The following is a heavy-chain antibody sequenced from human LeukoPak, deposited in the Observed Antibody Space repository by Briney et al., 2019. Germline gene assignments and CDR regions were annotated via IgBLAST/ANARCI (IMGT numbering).Heavy chain of an antibody. V-gene: IGHV1-69*06. CDR3: ARVASVDGDVDY. Sequence: SVKVSCKASGGTFSSYAISWVRQAPGQGLEWMGGIIPIFGTANYAQKFQGRVTITADKFTTTAYMELSSLRSEDTAVYYCARVASVDGDVDYWGQGTPVTVSS. D-gene: IGHD4-17*01. CDR2: IIPIFGTA. CDR1: GGTFSSYA. J-gene: IGHJ4*02.